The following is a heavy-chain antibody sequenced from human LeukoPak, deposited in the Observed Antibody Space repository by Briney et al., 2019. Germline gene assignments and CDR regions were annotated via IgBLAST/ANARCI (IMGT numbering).Heavy chain of an antibody. CDR1: GGSISTYY. Sequence: SETLSLTCTGSGGSISTYYWSWIRQPPGKGLEWIGYIYYSGSTNYNPSLKSRVTMSVDTSKNQFSLKLSSVTAADTAVYYCARSYGSAPFEYWGQGTLVTVSS. CDR2: IYYSGST. J-gene: IGHJ4*02. D-gene: IGHD3-10*01. V-gene: IGHV4-59*01. CDR3: ARSYGSAPFEY.